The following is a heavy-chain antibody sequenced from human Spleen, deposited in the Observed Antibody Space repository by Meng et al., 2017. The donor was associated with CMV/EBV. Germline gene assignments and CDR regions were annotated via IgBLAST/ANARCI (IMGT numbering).Heavy chain of an antibody. CDR3: ARTRGPGDYFDY. CDR1: GFTFDDYG. Sequence: GESLKISCAASGFTFDDYGMSWVRQAPGKGLEWVSGINWNGGSTGYADSVKGRFTISRDNAKNSLYLQMNSLRAEDTALYYCARTRGPGDYFDYWGQGTLVTAPQ. J-gene: IGHJ4*02. V-gene: IGHV3-20*04. D-gene: IGHD7-27*01. CDR2: INWNGGST.